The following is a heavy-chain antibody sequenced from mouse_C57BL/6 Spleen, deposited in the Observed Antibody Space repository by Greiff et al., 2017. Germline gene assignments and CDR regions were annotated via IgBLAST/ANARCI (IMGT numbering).Heavy chain of an antibody. CDR3: TTRGPWFAY. CDR2: IDPENGDT. CDR1: GFNIKDDY. Sequence: EVQLQQSGAELVRPGASVKLSCTASGFNIKDDYMHWVKQRPEQGLEWIGWIDPENGDTEYASKFQGKATITADTSSNTAYLQLSSLTSEDTAGYYCTTRGPWFAYWGQGTLVTVSA. V-gene: IGHV14-4*01. J-gene: IGHJ3*01.